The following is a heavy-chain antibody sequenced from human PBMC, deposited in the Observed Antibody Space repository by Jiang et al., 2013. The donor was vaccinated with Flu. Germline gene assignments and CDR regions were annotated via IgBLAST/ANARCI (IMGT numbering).Heavy chain of an antibody. J-gene: IGHJ3*02. V-gene: IGHV4-61*01. D-gene: IGHD3-22*01. Sequence: TCTVSGGSVNSGSYYWSWVRQPPGKGLEWIGYVYYMGIPTTTLPQKSSTISLDTSKNQFSLQLTSVTAVDTAVYYCARDLRLFHAFQIWGQGTMVTVS. CDR1: GGSVNSGSYY. CDR3: ARDLRLFHAFQI. CDR2: VYYMGIP.